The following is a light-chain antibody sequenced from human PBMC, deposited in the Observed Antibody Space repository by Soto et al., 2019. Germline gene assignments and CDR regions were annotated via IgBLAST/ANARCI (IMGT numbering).Light chain of an antibody. CDR3: CSYAGSYTPLYV. CDR2: DVS. CDR1: SSDVGGYNY. J-gene: IGLJ1*01. V-gene: IGLV2-11*01. Sequence: QSALTQPRSVSGSPGQSVTISCTGTSSDVGGYNYVSWYQQHPGKAPKLMIYDVSKRPSGVPDRFSGSKSGNTASLTISGLQAEDEADYYCCSYAGSYTPLYVFGTGTKVTVL.